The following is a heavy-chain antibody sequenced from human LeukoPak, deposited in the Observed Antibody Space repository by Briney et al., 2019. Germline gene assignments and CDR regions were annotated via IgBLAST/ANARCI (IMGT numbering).Heavy chain of an antibody. CDR2: ISYDGSNK. J-gene: IGHJ4*02. CDR1: GFTFSSYG. Sequence: GGSLRLSCAASGFTFSSYGVHWVRQAPGKGLEWVAVISYDGSNKYYADSVKGRFTISRDNSKNTLYLQMNSLRAEDTAVYYCAKDEGGSYAYWGQGTLVTVSS. CDR3: AKDEGGSYAY. D-gene: IGHD5-18*01. V-gene: IGHV3-30*18.